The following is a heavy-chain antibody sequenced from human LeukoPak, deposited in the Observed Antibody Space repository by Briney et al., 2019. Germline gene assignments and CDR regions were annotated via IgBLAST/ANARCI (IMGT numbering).Heavy chain of an antibody. CDR1: GFTFSSYA. D-gene: IGHD5-18*01. Sequence: PGRSLRLSCAASGFTFSSYAMHWVRQAPGKGLEWVAVISYDGSNKYYADSVKGRFTISRDNSKNTLYLQMNSLRAEDTAVYYCAREPLGTAMADYYFDYWGQGTLVTVSS. J-gene: IGHJ4*02. CDR3: AREPLGTAMADYYFDY. CDR2: ISYDGSNK. V-gene: IGHV3-30-3*01.